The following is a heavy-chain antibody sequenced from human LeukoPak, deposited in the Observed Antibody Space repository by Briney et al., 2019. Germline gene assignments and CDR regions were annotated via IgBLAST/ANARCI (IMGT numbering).Heavy chain of an antibody. D-gene: IGHD6-13*01. CDR2: IRIGGGGT. CDR3: VRGMVLSQGWCNWFGP. Sequence: GGSLRLSCAASGFDLSTYAMTWVRQAPAKGLEWVSSIRIGGGGTYYADSVKGRFTISRDNSENTLHLQMNNLRVEDTDSYFCVRGMVLSQGWCNWFGPWGQGTLVTVSS. J-gene: IGHJ5*02. CDR1: GFDLSTYA. V-gene: IGHV3-23*01.